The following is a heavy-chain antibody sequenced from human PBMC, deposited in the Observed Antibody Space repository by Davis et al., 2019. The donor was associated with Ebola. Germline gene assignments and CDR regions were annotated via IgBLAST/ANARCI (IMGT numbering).Heavy chain of an antibody. CDR2: IYYSGST. D-gene: IGHD1-7*01. CDR1: GGSISSSSYY. V-gene: IGHV4-39*01. CDR3: ARNWNSNYYYYGMDV. Sequence: PGGSLRLSCTVSGGSISSSSYYWGWIRQPPGKGPEWIGSIYYSGSTYYNPSLKSRVTISVDTSKNQFSLKLSSVTAADTAVYYCARNWNSNYYYYGMDVWGQGTTVTVSS. J-gene: IGHJ6*02.